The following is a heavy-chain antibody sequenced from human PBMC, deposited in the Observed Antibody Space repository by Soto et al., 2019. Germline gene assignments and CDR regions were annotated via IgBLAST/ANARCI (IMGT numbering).Heavy chain of an antibody. D-gene: IGHD5-18*01. CDR2: ISSSSSTI. CDR3: ARVQSAMVIRYYFDY. J-gene: IGHJ4*02. V-gene: IGHV3-48*02. CDR1: GFTFSSYS. Sequence: GGSLRLSCAASGFTFSSYSMNWVRQAPGKGLEWVSYISSSSSTIYYADSVKGRFTISRDNAKNSLYLQMNRLRDEDTAVYYCARVQSAMVIRYYFDYWGQGTRVTVSS.